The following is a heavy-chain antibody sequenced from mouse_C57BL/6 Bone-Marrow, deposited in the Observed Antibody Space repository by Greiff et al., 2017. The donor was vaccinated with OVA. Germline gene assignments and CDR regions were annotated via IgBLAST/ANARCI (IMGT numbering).Heavy chain of an antibody. V-gene: IGHV8-12*01. CDR3: ARSSIYYGNNYWYFDV. Sequence: VKLVESGPGILQSSQTLSLTCSFSGFSLSTSGMGVSWIRQPSGKGLEWLAHIYWDDDKRYNPSLKSRLTISKDTSRNQVFLKITSVDTADTATYYCARSSIYYGNNYWYFDVWGTGTTVTVSS. CDR2: IYWDDDK. CDR1: GFSLSTSGMG. D-gene: IGHD2-1*01. J-gene: IGHJ1*03.